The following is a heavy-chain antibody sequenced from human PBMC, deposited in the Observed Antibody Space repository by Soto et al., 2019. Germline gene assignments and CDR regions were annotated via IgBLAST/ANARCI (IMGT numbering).Heavy chain of an antibody. CDR2: IRSKAYGGTT. CDR1: GFTFGDYA. J-gene: IGHJ6*02. Sequence: PGGSLRLSCTGSGFTFGDYAMSWSRQAPGKGLERVGVIRSKAYGGTTDYAASVKGRFTILRDDSKSIAYLQMSSLQTEDTGVYYCTKYTGVSRYSYFGMDVWGHRTTVTVSS. CDR3: TKYTGVSRYSYFGMDV. D-gene: IGHD3-3*01. V-gene: IGHV3-49*03.